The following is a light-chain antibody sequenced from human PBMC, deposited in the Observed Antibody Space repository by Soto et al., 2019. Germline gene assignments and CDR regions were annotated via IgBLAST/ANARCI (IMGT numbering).Light chain of an antibody. CDR3: QQCNRYPIT. CDR2: DAS. CDR1: QSISTW. V-gene: IGKV1-5*01. Sequence: DIQMTQSPSTLSASIGDRVTITCRASQSISTWLAWYQQQPGKAPKLLIYDASSLESGVPSRFSGSGSGTEFTLTISSLQPDDSATYYCQQCNRYPITFGQGTRLENK. J-gene: IGKJ5*01.